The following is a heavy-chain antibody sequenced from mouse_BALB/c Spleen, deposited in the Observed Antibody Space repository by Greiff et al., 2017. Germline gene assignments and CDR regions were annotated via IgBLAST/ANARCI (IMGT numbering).Heavy chain of an antibody. Sequence: EVKLMESGGGLVKPGGSLKLSCAASGFTFSDYYMYWVRQTPEKRLEWVATISDGGSYTYYPDSVKGRFTISRDNAKNNLYLQMSSLKSEDTAMYYCARENGSSYRGYFDVWGAGTTVTVSS. D-gene: IGHD1-1*01. J-gene: IGHJ1*01. CDR2: ISDGGSYT. CDR3: ARENGSSYRGYFDV. V-gene: IGHV5-4*02. CDR1: GFTFSDYY.